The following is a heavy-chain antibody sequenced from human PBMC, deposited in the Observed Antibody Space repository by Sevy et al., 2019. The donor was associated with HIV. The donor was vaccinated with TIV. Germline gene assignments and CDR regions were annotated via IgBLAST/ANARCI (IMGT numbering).Heavy chain of an antibody. CDR1: GFTFSSYE. CDR2: ISNRGTSK. CDR3: ARDLPPSATTVAHFDC. Sequence: GGSLRLSCVASGFTFSSYEMNWVRQAPGKGLEWVSYISNRGTSKYYSDSVKGRFTISRDNARNSLYLQMNSLRAEDTAVYYCARDLPPSATTVAHFDCWGQGTLVTVSS. D-gene: IGHD4-17*01. V-gene: IGHV3-48*03. J-gene: IGHJ4*02.